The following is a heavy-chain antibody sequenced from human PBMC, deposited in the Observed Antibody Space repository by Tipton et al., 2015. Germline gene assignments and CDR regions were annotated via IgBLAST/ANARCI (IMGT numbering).Heavy chain of an antibody. V-gene: IGHV1-69*01. J-gene: IGHJ4*02. D-gene: IGHD1-26*01. Sequence: QLVQSGAEVKKPGSSVKVSCKASGGTFGTYGISWVRQAPGQGLEWMGGIIPIFGPANYSQKFQGRVTITADESASTTYMELSSLRSEDTAVYYCSKAVGERLVGPSGGAGLDDWGQGTLVTVSS. CDR3: SKAVGERLVGPSGGAGLDD. CDR2: IIPIFGPA. CDR1: GGTFGTYG.